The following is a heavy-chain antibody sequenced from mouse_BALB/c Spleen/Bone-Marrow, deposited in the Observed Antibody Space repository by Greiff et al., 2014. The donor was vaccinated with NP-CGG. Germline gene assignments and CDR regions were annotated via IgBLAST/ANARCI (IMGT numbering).Heavy chain of an antibody. CDR2: IYPGSGST. Sequence: LQQSGSELVRPGASVKLSCKASGYTFTSYWMHWVKQRHGQGLEWIGNIYPGSGSTNYDEKFKSKGTLTVDTSSSTAYTHLSSLTSEDSAVYYCTRNYGSSYPSWFAYWGQGTLVTVSA. D-gene: IGHD1-1*01. CDR3: TRNYGSSYPSWFAY. V-gene: IGHV1S22*01. J-gene: IGHJ3*01. CDR1: GYTFTSYW.